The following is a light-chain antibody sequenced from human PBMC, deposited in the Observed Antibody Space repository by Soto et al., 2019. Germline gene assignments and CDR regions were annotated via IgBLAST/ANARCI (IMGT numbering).Light chain of an antibody. Sequence: QSVLTQPPSASGSPGQTVAISCTGTSSDVGAYNYVSWYQQHPGKAPKLMIYDVIQRPSGVPARFSGSKPGNTASLTVSGLQPEDEADYYCCSYTTSSTYVFGTGTKVTVL. CDR3: CSYTTSSTYV. CDR1: SSDVGAYNY. CDR2: DVI. J-gene: IGLJ1*01. V-gene: IGLV2-8*01.